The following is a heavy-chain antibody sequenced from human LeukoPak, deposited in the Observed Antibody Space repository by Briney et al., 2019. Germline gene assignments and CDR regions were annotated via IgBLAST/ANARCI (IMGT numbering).Heavy chain of an antibody. CDR2: IYYSGST. CDR1: GGSISSSNYY. D-gene: IGHD4-17*01. Sequence: SETLSLTCTVSGGSISSSNYYWGWIRQPPGKGLEWIGSIYYSGSTNYNPSLKSRVTISVDTSKNQFSLKLSSVTAADTAVYYCARDATVPSTDYYYGMDVWGQGTTVTVSS. V-gene: IGHV4-39*07. J-gene: IGHJ6*02. CDR3: ARDATVPSTDYYYGMDV.